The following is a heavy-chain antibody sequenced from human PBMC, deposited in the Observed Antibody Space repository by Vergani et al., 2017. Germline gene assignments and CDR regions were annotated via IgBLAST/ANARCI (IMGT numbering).Heavy chain of an antibody. J-gene: IGHJ2*01. CDR2: IYNSGNG. D-gene: IGHD3-16*01. V-gene: IGHV4-39*01. Sequence: QMQLQESGPGLVKASETLSLTCTVSGDSIISRSYYLVWIRQPPGKGLEWIGSIYNSGNGDSSSSLKSRVTISADTSKNQFSLRLTSVTAADTAVYYCASGKYYSDSTSHFRGRYFDVWGRGTLVTVPS. CDR3: ASGKYYSDSTSHFRGRYFDV. CDR1: GDSIISRSYY.